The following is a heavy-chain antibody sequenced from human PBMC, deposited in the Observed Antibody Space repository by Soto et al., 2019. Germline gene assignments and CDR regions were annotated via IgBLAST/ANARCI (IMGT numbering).Heavy chain of an antibody. CDR1: GYTFTRYG. J-gene: IGHJ6*02. D-gene: IGHD2-8*01. V-gene: IGHV1-18*01. CDR3: AKNGQPPYYYYGLDV. CDR2: ISGYNGDT. Sequence: ASVKVSCTASGYTFTRYGISWVRQAPGQGLEWMGWISGYNGDTTYAQKFQGRVTMTIDTSTSTAYMELRSLTSDDTAVYYCAKNGQPPYYYYGLDVWGQGTKVTVS.